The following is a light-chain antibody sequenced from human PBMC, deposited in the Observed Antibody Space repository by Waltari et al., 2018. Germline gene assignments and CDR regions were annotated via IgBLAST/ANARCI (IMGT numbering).Light chain of an antibody. V-gene: IGLV1-47*01. CDR1: SSNIGDSY. Sequence: QSVLTQLPSASGTSGQGVTITCSGRSSNIGDSYVHWYQQFPGTSPKLLITINNHRPSGVPDRFSGSKSGTSAFLVISVLRSEDEADYHCATWDDSLSGWVFGGGTIVTVL. J-gene: IGLJ3*02. CDR3: ATWDDSLSGWV. CDR2: INN.